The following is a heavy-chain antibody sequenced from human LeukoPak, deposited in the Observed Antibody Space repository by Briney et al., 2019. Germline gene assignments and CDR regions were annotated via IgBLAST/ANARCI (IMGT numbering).Heavy chain of an antibody. D-gene: IGHD3-10*01. V-gene: IGHV4-39*07. Sequence: SETLSLTCTVSGDSSSNNFYYWGWIRQPQGKGLEWIGSIDYSGSTYYNPSLKSRATISIDTSKNQFSLKVTSVTAADTAVYYCARDGYDYRVRGVIIRDHDYWGQGTLVTVSS. CDR1: GDSSSNNFYY. J-gene: IGHJ4*02. CDR3: ARDGYDYRVRGVIIRDHDY. CDR2: IDYSGST.